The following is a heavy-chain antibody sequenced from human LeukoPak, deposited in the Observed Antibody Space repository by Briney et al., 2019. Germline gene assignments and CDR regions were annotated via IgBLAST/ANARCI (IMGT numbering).Heavy chain of an antibody. CDR3: ARAEYQLPAGY. Sequence: PGGSLRLSCTASGFTFSSYAMHWVRQAPGKGLEWVSSISSSSSYIYYADSVKGRFTISRDNAKNSLYLQMNSLRAEDTAVYYCARAEYQLPAGYWGQGTLVTVSS. CDR1: GFTFSSYA. D-gene: IGHD2-2*01. J-gene: IGHJ4*02. V-gene: IGHV3-21*01. CDR2: ISSSSSYI.